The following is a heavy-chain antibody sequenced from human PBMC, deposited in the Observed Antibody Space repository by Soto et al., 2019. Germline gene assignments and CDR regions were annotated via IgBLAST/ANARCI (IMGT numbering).Heavy chain of an antibody. J-gene: IGHJ4*02. CDR2: IYSGGVT. CDR3: AKRGTTVTTSLWY. V-gene: IGHV3-66*01. CDR1: GFTVSNNY. Sequence: VQLVESGGGLVQPGGSLRLSCAASGFTVSNNYMCWVRQAPGKGLEWVSLIYSGGVTHYADSVRGRFTISRDNSRNTLYLRMNSLRADDTAVYYCAKRGTTVTTSLWYWGQGTLVTVSS. D-gene: IGHD4-17*01.